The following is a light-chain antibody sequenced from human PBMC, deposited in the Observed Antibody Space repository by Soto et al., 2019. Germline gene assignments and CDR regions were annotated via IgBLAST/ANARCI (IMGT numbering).Light chain of an antibody. CDR1: QTVGRNY. CDR3: QQYVNSPIT. V-gene: IGKV3-20*01. CDR2: DAS. J-gene: IGKJ5*01. Sequence: EIVLTQSPGSLSLFPGERATLSCRASQTVGRNYLAWFQQKPRQAPRLLIYDASTRATGSPDKFGGSGSGTDSTLTISRLEPEDFADYYCQQYVNSPITFGQAPRLEIK.